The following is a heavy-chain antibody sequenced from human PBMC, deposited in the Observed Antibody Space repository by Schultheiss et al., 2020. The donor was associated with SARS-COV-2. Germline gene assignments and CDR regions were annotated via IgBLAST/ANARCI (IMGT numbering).Heavy chain of an antibody. D-gene: IGHD3-3*01. CDR3: ARGLDITIFGVAN. V-gene: IGHV4-39*07. J-gene: IGHJ4*02. CDR1: GGSISSGGYY. CDR2: INHSGST. Sequence: SETLSLTCTVSGGSISSGGYYWSWIRQPPGKGLEWIGEINHSGSTNYNPSLKSRVTISVDTSKNQFSLKLSSVTAADTAVYYCARGLDITIFGVANWGQGTLVTVSS.